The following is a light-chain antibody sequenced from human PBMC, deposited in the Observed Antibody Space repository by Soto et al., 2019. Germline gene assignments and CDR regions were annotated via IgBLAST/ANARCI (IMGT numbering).Light chain of an antibody. Sequence: EIVRTQSPATLSVSRGERATLSCRASPSISTNLAWYHKKPGQAPRPLIYGASTRATGIPARFSGSGSGTEFNLTISRLQSEDFAVYDCQPYYDWPITGGHGTRLEIK. CDR3: QPYYDWPIT. J-gene: IGKJ5*01. CDR2: GAS. CDR1: PSISTN. V-gene: IGKV3-15*01.